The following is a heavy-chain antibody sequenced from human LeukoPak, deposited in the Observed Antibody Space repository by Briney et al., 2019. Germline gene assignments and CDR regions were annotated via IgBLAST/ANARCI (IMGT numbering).Heavy chain of an antibody. D-gene: IGHD3-22*01. CDR3: AGSITMIVVAQAAYFDY. J-gene: IGHJ4*02. V-gene: IGHV4-39*01. CDR1: GGSTSSSSYY. Sequence: PSETLSLTCTVSGGSTSSSSYYWGWIRQPPGKGLEWIGSIYYSGSTYYNPSLKSRVTISVDTSKNQFSLKLSSVTAADTAVYYCAGSITMIVVAQAAYFDYWGQGTLVTVSS. CDR2: IYYSGST.